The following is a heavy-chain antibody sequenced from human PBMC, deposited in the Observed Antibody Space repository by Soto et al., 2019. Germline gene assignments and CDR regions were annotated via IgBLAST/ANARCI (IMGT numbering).Heavy chain of an antibody. CDR2: IYYSGST. V-gene: IGHV4-39*01. CDR1: GGSISSSSYY. J-gene: IGHJ5*02. Sequence: PSETLSLTCTVSGGSISSSSYYWGWIRQPPGKRPEWIGSIYYSGSTYYNPSLKSRVTISVDTSKNQFSLKLSSVTAADTAVYYCATRGGSGSYSRNWFDPWGQGTLVTVSS. D-gene: IGHD3-10*01. CDR3: ATRGGSGSYSRNWFDP.